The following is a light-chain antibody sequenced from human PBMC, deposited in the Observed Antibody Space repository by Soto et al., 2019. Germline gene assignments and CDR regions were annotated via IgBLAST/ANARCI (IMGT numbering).Light chain of an antibody. J-gene: IGKJ1*01. CDR3: QQRSNLPRT. CDR2: DAS. V-gene: IGKV3-11*01. CDR1: QSVSSY. Sequence: EIVLTQSPATLSLSPGERATLSCRASQSVSSYLAWYQQKPGQAPRLLIYDASNRATGIPARLSGSGSGTDFTLTISRREPEDFAVYYCQQRSNLPRTFGQGPNLEI.